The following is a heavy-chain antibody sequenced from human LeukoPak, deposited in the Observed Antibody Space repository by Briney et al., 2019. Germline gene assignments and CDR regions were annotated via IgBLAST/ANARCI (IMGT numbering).Heavy chain of an antibody. Sequence: PGGSLRLSCAASGFTFSSYSMNWVRQAPGKGLEWVSYISSSSSTIYYADSVKGRFTISRDNAKNSLYLQMNSLRAEDTAVYYCARGGAVKETPFDYWGQGTLVTVSS. CDR3: ARGGAVKETPFDY. D-gene: IGHD3-16*01. CDR2: ISSSSSTI. J-gene: IGHJ4*02. V-gene: IGHV3-48*04. CDR1: GFTFSSYS.